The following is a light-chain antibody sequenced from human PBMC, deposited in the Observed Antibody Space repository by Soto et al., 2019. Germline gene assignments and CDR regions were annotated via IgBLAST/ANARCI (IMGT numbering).Light chain of an antibody. V-gene: IGKV3-11*01. CDR1: QTVGRY. CDR2: DAS. J-gene: IGKJ2*01. Sequence: EIVLTQSPATLSLSPGDRVTLSCRASQTVGRYLSWYQHSPGQGPRLLVYDASNRATGIPARFSGSGSETDFTLTISSLEPEDFATYYCQQSYSTPYTFGQGTKLEIK. CDR3: QQSYSTPYT.